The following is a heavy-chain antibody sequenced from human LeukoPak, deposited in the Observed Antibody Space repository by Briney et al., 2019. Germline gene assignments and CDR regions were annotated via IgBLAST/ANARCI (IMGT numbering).Heavy chain of an antibody. CDR1: GYTFKDYY. D-gene: IGHD3-3*01. J-gene: IGHJ3*02. CDR3: ARVWLGVGYDFWSGYYRQAFDI. Sequence: ASVKVSFKASGYTFKDYYMHWVRQAPGQGLEWMGWINPKSGGTNYAQKFQGRVTMTRDTSISTAYMELSRLRSDDTAVYYCARVWLGVGYDFWSGYYRQAFDIWGQGTMVTVSS. CDR2: INPKSGGT. V-gene: IGHV1-2*02.